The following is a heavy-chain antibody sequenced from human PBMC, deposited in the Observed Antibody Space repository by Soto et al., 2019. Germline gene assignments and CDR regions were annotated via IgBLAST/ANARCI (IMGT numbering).Heavy chain of an antibody. Sequence: PGGSLRLCCSASGFTFSSYSMNWVRQAPGKGLEWVSSISSSSSYIYYADSVKGRFTISRDNAKNSLYLQMNSLRAEDTAVYYCARGPERLYYYDSSGYYHWFDPWGQGTLVTVSS. CDR1: GFTFSSYS. CDR3: ARGPERLYYYDSSGYYHWFDP. J-gene: IGHJ5*02. CDR2: ISSSSSYI. V-gene: IGHV3-21*01. D-gene: IGHD3-22*01.